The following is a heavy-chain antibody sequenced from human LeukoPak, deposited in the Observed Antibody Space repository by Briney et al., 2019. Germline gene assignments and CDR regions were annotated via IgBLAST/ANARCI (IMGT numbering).Heavy chain of an antibody. V-gene: IGHV3-74*01. CDR1: GFTFSSFW. J-gene: IGHJ4*02. Sequence: GGSLRLSCAASGFTFSSFWMRWVRQAPGKGLEFVSRISGDGSSTSYADSVKGRFTISRDSAKDTLYLQMNSLRAEDSAVYYCARESGYCSGTHCWRPEDHGGQGTLVTVSS. CDR2: ISGDGSST. D-gene: IGHD2-15*01. CDR3: ARESGYCSGTHCWRPEDH.